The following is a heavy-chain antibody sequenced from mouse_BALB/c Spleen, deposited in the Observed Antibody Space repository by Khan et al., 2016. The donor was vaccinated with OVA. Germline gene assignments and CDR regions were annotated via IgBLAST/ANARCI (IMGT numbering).Heavy chain of an antibody. CDR3: ARTARIKY. J-gene: IGHJ2*01. D-gene: IGHD1-2*01. Sequence: EVQLQESGPGLVKPSQSLSLTCTVTGYSITSGYGWNWIRQFPGNKLEWMGYISYSGSTTYNPSLNSRISITRDTSKNQFFLQLNSVTTEETATYYCARTARIKYWGQGTTLTVSS. CDR2: ISYSGST. CDR1: GYSITSGYG. V-gene: IGHV3-2*02.